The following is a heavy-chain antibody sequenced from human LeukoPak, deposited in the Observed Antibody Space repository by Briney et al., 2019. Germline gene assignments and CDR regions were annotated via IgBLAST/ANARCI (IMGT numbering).Heavy chain of an antibody. V-gene: IGHV1-69*13. Sequence: ASVKVSCKASGGTFSSYAISWVRQAPGQGLEWMGGIIPIFGTANYAQKFQGRVTITADESTSTDYMELSSLRSEDTAVYYCARDNSVGGTAWWFDPWGQETLVTVSS. CDR2: IIPIFGTA. D-gene: IGHD1-26*01. CDR3: ARDNSVGGTAWWFDP. CDR1: GGTFSSYA. J-gene: IGHJ5*02.